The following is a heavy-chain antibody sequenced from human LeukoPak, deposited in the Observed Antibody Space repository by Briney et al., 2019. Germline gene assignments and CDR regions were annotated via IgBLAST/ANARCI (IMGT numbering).Heavy chain of an antibody. CDR3: ARAKIASTVIYYYMDV. CDR1: GFTFSSHG. D-gene: IGHD2-21*02. V-gene: IGHV3-30*03. Sequence: PGRSLRLSCGASGFTFSSHGMHWVRQAPGKGLEWVAVISYDGSNKYYADSVKGRFTISRDNSKNTLFLQMNSLRAEDTAVYYCARAKIASTVIYYYMDVWGKGTTVTVSS. J-gene: IGHJ6*03. CDR2: ISYDGSNK.